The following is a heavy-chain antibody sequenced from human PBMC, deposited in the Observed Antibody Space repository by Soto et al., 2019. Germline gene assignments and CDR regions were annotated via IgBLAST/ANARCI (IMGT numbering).Heavy chain of an antibody. J-gene: IGHJ6*01. Sequence: LRLSCAASGFTFSSYGMHWVRQAPGKGLEWVAVIWYDGSKIYYADSVKGRFTISRDNSKSTLYLQMNSLRAEDTAVYYCARPLEQHQLGFGMDVWGQGSPVTVSS. CDR2: IWYDGSKI. V-gene: IGHV3-33*01. D-gene: IGHD6-13*01. CDR3: ARPLEQHQLGFGMDV. CDR1: GFTFSSYG.